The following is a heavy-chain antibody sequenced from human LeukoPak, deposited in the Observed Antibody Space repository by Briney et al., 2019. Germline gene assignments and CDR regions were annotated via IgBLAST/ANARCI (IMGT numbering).Heavy chain of an antibody. CDR2: IYYSGST. J-gene: IGHJ4*02. D-gene: IGHD3-10*01. CDR3: ARVRSGFYGSDIGGDY. CDR1: GGSISSGGYY. V-gene: IGHV4-31*03. Sequence: SETLSLTCTVSGGSISSGGYYWSWIRQHPGXXXXXXXXIYYSGSTYYNPSLKSRVTISVDTSKNQFSLKLSSVTAADTAVYYCARVRSGFYGSDIGGDYWGQGTLVTVSS.